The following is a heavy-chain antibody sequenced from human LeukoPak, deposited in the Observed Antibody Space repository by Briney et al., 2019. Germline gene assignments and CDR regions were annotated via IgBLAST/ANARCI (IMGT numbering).Heavy chain of an antibody. J-gene: IGHJ4*02. Sequence: ASVKVSCKASGYTFTGYYMHWLRQAPGQGLEWMGWINPNSGGTNYAQKFQGRVTMTRDTSISTAYMELSRLRSDDTAVYYCARGVDYYDSSGYLGYWGQGTLVTVSS. CDR1: GYTFTGYY. V-gene: IGHV1-2*02. CDR2: INPNSGGT. CDR3: ARGVDYYDSSGYLGY. D-gene: IGHD3-22*01.